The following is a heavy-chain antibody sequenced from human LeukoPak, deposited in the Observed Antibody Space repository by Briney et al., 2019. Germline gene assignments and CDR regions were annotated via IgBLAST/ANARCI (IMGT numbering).Heavy chain of an antibody. V-gene: IGHV1-69*13. CDR3: ARDYGGPYYFDY. D-gene: IGHD4-23*01. Sequence: SVKVSCKASGGTFSSYAISWVRQAPGQGLEWMGGIIPIFGTANYAQKFQGRVTITADESTSTAYMELSSLRSEDTAVYYCARDYGGPYYFDYWGQGTLVTVSS. CDR2: IIPIFGTA. J-gene: IGHJ4*02. CDR1: GGTFSSYA.